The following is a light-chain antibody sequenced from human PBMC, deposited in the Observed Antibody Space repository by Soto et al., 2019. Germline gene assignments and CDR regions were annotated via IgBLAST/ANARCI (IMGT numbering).Light chain of an antibody. V-gene: IGKV3-15*01. CDR1: QSISSN. CDR2: GAS. CDR3: QKYNNWPLN. Sequence: EIVMTQSPATLSVSPGERATLSCRASQSISSNLAWYQQKPGQAPRLLIYGASTRATGIPARFSGSGPGTEFTLTISSLQSEDFAVYYCQKYNNWPLNFGGGTKVDIK. J-gene: IGKJ4*01.